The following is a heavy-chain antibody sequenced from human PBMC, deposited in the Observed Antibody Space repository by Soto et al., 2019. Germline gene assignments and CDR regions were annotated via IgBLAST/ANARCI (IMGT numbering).Heavy chain of an antibody. Sequence: EVQLVESGGRLVKPGGSLRLSCAASGFSFSNVWMTWVRQAPGKGLEWVGRIKRKTDGETTDYAAPVKGRFSISRDDSRNTLYLQMHSLKTEDTAVYYCTTGDCSGGSGGSSQFFDFRGRGTLVTVSS. CDR2: IKRKTDGETT. CDR1: GFSFSNVW. CDR3: TTGDCSGGSGGSSQFFDF. D-gene: IGHD2-15*01. J-gene: IGHJ4*02. V-gene: IGHV3-15*01.